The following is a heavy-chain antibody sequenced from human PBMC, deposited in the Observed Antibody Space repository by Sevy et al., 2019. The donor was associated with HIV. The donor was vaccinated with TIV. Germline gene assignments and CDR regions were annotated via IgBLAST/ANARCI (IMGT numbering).Heavy chain of an antibody. D-gene: IGHD2-2*01. CDR2: ISFSGST. CDR1: GGSISSGGYY. V-gene: IGHV4-31*03. J-gene: IGHJ4*02. CDR3: ARDLACSSTGCYGDFFAY. Sequence: SETLSLTCTVSGGSISSGGYYWNWIRQHPGKGLEWIGYISFSGSTYYNPSLKSRITLSFDTSTNQFSLKLRSLTAADTAVYYCARDLACSSTGCYGDFFAYWGQGTLVTVSS.